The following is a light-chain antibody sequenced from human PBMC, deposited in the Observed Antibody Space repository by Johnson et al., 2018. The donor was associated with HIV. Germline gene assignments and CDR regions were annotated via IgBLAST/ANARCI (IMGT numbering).Light chain of an antibody. CDR3: GTWDSSLSVYV. CDR2: ENN. V-gene: IGLV1-51*02. J-gene: IGLJ1*01. CDR1: SSNIGNNY. Sequence: HSVLTQPPSVSAAPGQKVTISCSGSSSNIGNNYVSWYQQLPGTAPKLLIYENNKRPSGIPDRVSGSKSGTSATLGITGLQTGDEADYYCGTWDSSLSVYVFGTGTKVTVL.